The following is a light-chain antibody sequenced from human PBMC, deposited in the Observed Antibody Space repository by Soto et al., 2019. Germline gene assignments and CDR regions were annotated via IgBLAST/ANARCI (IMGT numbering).Light chain of an antibody. V-gene: IGKV1-5*01. Sequence: DIQMTQSPSTLSASVGDRVTITCRASQSISSWLAGYQQKPGKAPKLLIYDASSWESGVPSRFSGSGSGTEFTLTISSLQPAEFETYYCQQYNSYSTFGQGTKVEIK. J-gene: IGKJ1*01. CDR2: DAS. CDR1: QSISSW. CDR3: QQYNSYST.